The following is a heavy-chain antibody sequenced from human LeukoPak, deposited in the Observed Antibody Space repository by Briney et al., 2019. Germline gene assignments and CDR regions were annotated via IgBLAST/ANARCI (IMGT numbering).Heavy chain of an antibody. CDR1: GLSLRTYA. V-gene: IGHV3-23*01. J-gene: IGHJ4*02. CDR2: IGGSDDTR. D-gene: IGHD2-15*01. Sequence: GQSLRLSCAASGLSLRTYAMNWVRQVPGKGLEWVSSIGGSDDTRYYADSVKGRFTISSYFSTNTVSLQMTSLRAEDTAVYFCAKGLVVNDNYFDNWGQGTLVTVSS. CDR3: AKGLVVNDNYFDN.